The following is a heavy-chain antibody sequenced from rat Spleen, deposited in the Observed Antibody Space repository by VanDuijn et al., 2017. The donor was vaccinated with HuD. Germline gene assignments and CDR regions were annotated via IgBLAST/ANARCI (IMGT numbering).Heavy chain of an antibody. D-gene: IGHD1-12*02. CDR3: TRDHSYWGNYYPGGFAY. J-gene: IGHJ3*01. V-gene: IGHV2-15*01. CDR1: GFSLTSYH. Sequence: QVQLKESGPGLVQPSQTLSLTCTVSGFSLTSYHVSWVRQPPGKGLEWMGVIWGGGSTDYNSALKSRLSISRDTSKSQVFLKMSSLQTADTAVYFCTRDHSYWGNYYPGGFAYWGQGTLVTVSS. CDR2: IWGGGST.